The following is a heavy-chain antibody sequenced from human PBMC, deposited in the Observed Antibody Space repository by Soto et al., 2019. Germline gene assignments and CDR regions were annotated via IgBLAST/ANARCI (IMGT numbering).Heavy chain of an antibody. CDR2: IHYSGSST. J-gene: IGHJ2*01. D-gene: IGHD1-1*01. Sequence: EVQMLESGGGLVQPGGSLRLSCAASGFTFSGSAMSWVRQAPGRGLEWVSGIHYSGSSTYYADSVKGRFTISRDNSEYTLYLQINSLGVGDTAMYYCAKGRPNWRRIIRYFDLWGRGNLVTVSS. CDR3: AKGRPNWRRIIRYFDL. V-gene: IGHV3-23*01. CDR1: GFTFSGSA.